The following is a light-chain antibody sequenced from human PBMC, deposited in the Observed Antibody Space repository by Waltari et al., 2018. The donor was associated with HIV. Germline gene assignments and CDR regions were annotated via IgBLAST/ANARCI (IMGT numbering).Light chain of an antibody. J-gene: IGKJ1*01. Sequence: DIVMTQSPDSLAVSLGERATINCKSSQSVLYSSNNKNYLAWYQQKPGRPPKLLIYWASTRESGVPDRFSGSGSGTDFTLTISSLQAEDVAVYYCQQYYSISRTFGQGTKVEIK. CDR1: QSVLYSSNNKNY. CDR3: QQYYSISRT. V-gene: IGKV4-1*01. CDR2: WAS.